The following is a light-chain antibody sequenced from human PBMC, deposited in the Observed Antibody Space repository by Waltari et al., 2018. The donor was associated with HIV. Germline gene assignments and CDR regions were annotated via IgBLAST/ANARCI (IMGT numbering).Light chain of an antibody. J-gene: IGKJ4*01. V-gene: IGKV3-11*01. Sequence: EIALTQSPATLSVSQGERAVLSCRAIQSVSRHLAWYQQKSGQGPRLLIYETSPRAAGTPGRFNGSVSGTDFVLTITDVEPGDVAVYYCQQRGTWPLVTFGGGTKVE. CDR1: QSVSRH. CDR2: ETS. CDR3: QQRGTWPLVT.